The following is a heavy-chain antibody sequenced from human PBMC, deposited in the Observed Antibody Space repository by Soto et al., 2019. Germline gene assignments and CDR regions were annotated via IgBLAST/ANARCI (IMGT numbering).Heavy chain of an antibody. CDR2: IYYSGST. J-gene: IGHJ6*02. D-gene: IGHD5-18*01. CDR1: GGSISSSSYY. CDR3: ASRIQLGLGYYYYGMDV. V-gene: IGHV4-39*01. Sequence: SETLSLTCTVSGGSISSSSYYWGWIRQPPGKGLEWIGSIYYSGSTYYNPSLKSRVTISVDTSKNQFSLKLSSVTAADTAVYYCASRIQLGLGYYYYGMDVWGQGTTVTVSS.